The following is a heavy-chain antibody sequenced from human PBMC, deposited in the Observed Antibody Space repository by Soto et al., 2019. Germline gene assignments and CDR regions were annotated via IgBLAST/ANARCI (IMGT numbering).Heavy chain of an antibody. CDR1: GFPFSNSG. CDR3: ARQEVWLFLPDF. V-gene: IGHV1-18*01. D-gene: IGHD3-22*01. CDR2: ITVHNGNT. J-gene: IGHJ4*02. Sequence: VQLVQSGAEVKKPGASVKISCKASGFPFSNSGIAWVRQAPGQGFEWMAWITVHNGNTNYAQALQDRVTPTTDTSTNTAYMELRSLRSDDTAVYYCARQEVWLFLPDFWGQGTLVTVSS.